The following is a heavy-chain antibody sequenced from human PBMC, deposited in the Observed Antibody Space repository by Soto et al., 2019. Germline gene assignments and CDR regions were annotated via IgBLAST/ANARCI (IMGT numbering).Heavy chain of an antibody. Sequence: QVQLQQWGAGLLKPSETLSLNCAVTGGSLSGYYWSWIRQAPGKGLEWIGEVKDGGHTNYSPSLRGXXTXSXVTSNNQFSLRLNSVTAADTGVYSCARGQEGVVATHWDQGSLVTVSS. CDR3: ARGQEGVVATH. V-gene: IGHV4-34*01. D-gene: IGHD5-12*01. CDR2: VKDGGHT. CDR1: GGSLSGYY. J-gene: IGHJ4*02.